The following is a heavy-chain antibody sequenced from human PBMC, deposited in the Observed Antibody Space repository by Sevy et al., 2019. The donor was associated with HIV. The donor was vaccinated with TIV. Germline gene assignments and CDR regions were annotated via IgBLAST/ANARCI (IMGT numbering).Heavy chain of an antibody. CDR1: GGSISGYY. J-gene: IGHJ4*02. V-gene: IGHV4-59*01. D-gene: IGHD2-2*01. CDR2: IYYSGST. CDR3: ARVPCSSTSCYGYYFDY. Sequence: GSLRLSCTVSGGSISGYYWSWIRQPPGKGLEWIGYIYYSGSTNYNPSLKSRVSISVDTSKNQFSLKLSSVTAADTAVYYCARVPCSSTSCYGYYFDYWGQGTLVTVSS.